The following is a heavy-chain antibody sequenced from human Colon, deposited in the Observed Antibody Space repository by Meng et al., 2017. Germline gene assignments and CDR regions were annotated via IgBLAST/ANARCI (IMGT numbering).Heavy chain of an antibody. Sequence: QLQWVQSGSEVKKPGASVKVSCKASGYIFTTYGISWVRQAPGEGLEWMGWISAYNGNTNSAQKFQDRVTMTTDTSTNTAYMELRSLRSDDTAMYYCARDRQWLGSDYWGQGTLVTVSS. CDR2: ISAYNGNT. J-gene: IGHJ4*02. CDR3: ARDRQWLGSDY. V-gene: IGHV1-18*01. CDR1: GYIFTTYG. D-gene: IGHD6-19*01.